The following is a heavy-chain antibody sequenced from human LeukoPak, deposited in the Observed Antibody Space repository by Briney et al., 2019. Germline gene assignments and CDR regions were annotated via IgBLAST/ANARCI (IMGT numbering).Heavy chain of an antibody. CDR2: IVVGSGNT. V-gene: IGHV1-58*01. D-gene: IGHD2-8*02. Sequence: TSVKVSCKASGFTFTTSAVQWVRQARGQRLEWIGRIVVGSGNTDHAQKFQGRLTITRDISTSTAYMELSSLTSDDTAAYYCAAVPNANAWYWDDAFDIWGQGTMVTVSS. J-gene: IGHJ3*02. CDR3: AAVPNANAWYWDDAFDI. CDR1: GFTFTTSA.